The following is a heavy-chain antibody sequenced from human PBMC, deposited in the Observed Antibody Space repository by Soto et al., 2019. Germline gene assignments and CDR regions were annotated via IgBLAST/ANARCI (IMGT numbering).Heavy chain of an antibody. D-gene: IGHD2-2*02. CDR1: GGTFSSYA. CDR3: AGSPIYCSSTSCYNNWFDP. V-gene: IGHV1-69*01. CDR2: IIPIFGTA. Sequence: QVQLVQSGAEVKKPGSSVKVSCKASGGTFSSYAISWVRQAPGQGLEWMGGIIPIFGTANYAQKFQGRVTITADESTSTAYMELSRLRSEDTAVYYCAGSPIYCSSTSCYNNWFDPWGQGTLVTVSS. J-gene: IGHJ5*02.